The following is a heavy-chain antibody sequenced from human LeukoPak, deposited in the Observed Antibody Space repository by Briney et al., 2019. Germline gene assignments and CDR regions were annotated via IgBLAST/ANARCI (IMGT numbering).Heavy chain of an antibody. D-gene: IGHD3-16*02. CDR2: ISGSDGST. CDR1: GFTFSSYA. Sequence: PGGSLRLSCAASGFTFSSYAMSWVRQAPGKGLEWVSAISGSDGSTYYADSVKGRFTISRDNSKNTLYLQMNSLRAEDTAVYYCAKDRNDYDYVWGSYRYWDCFDYWGQGTLVTVSS. J-gene: IGHJ4*02. CDR3: AKDRNDYDYVWGSYRYWDCFDY. V-gene: IGHV3-23*01.